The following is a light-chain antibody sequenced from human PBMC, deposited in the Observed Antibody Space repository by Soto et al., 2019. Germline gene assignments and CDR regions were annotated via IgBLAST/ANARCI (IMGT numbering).Light chain of an antibody. J-gene: IGKJ4*01. CDR2: QAS. CDR3: QQYSRYSIT. Sequence: DIQMTQSPSTLSASVGDRVTITCRASQSISYCLAWYQQRPGKAPTVLIYQASTLESGVPSRFSGSGSGTEFTLTISSLQPDDFATYYCQQYSRYSITFGGGTKVE. V-gene: IGKV1-5*03. CDR1: QSISYC.